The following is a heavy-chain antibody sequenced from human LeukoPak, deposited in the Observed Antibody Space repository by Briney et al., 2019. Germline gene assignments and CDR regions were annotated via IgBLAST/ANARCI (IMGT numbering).Heavy chain of an antibody. CDR1: GFTFSSYS. CDR3: AASWGDCSSTSCYGNRFDP. D-gene: IGHD2-2*01. V-gene: IGHV3-21*01. J-gene: IGHJ5*02. CDR2: ISSSSSYI. Sequence: GGSLRLSCAASGFTFSSYSMNWVRQAPGKGLEWVSSISSSSSYIYYADSVKGRFTISRDNAKNSLYLQMNSLRAEDTAVYYCAASWGDCSSTSCYGNRFDPWGQGTLVTVSS.